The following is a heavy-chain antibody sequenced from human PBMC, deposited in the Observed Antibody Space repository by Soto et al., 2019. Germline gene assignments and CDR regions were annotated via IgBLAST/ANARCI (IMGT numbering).Heavy chain of an antibody. CDR3: AKNEGYSSGWYLD. Sequence: EVQQLESGGGLVQPGGSLRLSCAASGFTFSSYGMSWVRQAPGKGLEWVSAISGSGGCTYNADSVKGRFTIYRDNSKNTLYLQMNSLRAEDTAVYYCAKNEGYSSGWYLDWGQGTLVTVSS. D-gene: IGHD6-19*01. CDR2: ISGSGGCT. V-gene: IGHV3-23*01. J-gene: IGHJ4*02. CDR1: GFTFSSYG.